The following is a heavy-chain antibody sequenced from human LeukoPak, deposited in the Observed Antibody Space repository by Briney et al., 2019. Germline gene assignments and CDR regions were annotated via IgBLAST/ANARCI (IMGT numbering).Heavy chain of an antibody. CDR2: INPNSGGT. D-gene: IGHD6-13*01. Sequence: ASVKVSCKASGYTFTGYYMHWVRQAPGQGLEWMGWINPNSGGTNYAQKFQGRVTMTRDTSISTAYMELSRLRSDDTAVYVCASLGGYSSSWYDAFDIWGQGTMVTVSS. V-gene: IGHV1-2*02. J-gene: IGHJ3*02. CDR1: GYTFTGYY. CDR3: ASLGGYSSSWYDAFDI.